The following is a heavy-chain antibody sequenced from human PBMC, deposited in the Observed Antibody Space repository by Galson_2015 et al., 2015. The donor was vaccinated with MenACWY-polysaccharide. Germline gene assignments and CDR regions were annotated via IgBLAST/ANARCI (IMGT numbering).Heavy chain of an antibody. V-gene: IGHV2-70*01. D-gene: IGHD6-13*01. CDR3: ARISPYSSSWYYFDY. CDR1: GFSLSTSGMC. Sequence: PALVKPTQTLTLPCTFSGFSLSTSGMCVSWIRQPPGKALEWLALIDWDDDKYYSTSLKTRLTISKDTSKNQVVLTMTNMDPVDTATYYCARISPYSSSWYYFDYWGQGTLVTVSS. CDR2: IDWDDDK. J-gene: IGHJ4*02.